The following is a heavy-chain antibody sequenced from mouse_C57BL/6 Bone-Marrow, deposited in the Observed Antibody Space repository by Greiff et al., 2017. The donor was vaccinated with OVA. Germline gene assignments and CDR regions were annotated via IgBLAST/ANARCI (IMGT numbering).Heavy chain of an antibody. CDR3: ARYMVEGYAMDY. CDR2: IRNKANGYTT. V-gene: IGHV7-3*01. CDR1: GFTFTDYY. D-gene: IGHD1-1*02. Sequence: DVQLQESGGGLVQPGGSLSLSCAASGFTFTDYYMSWVRQPPGKALEWLGFIRNKANGYTTEYSASVKGRFTISRDNSQSILYLQMNALRAEDSATYYCARYMVEGYAMDYWGQGTSVTVSS. J-gene: IGHJ4*01.